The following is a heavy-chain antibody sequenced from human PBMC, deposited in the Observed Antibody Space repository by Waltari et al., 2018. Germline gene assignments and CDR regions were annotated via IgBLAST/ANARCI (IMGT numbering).Heavy chain of an antibody. CDR3: ARPHPTKSWYFDL. V-gene: IGHV1-69*14. CDR2: IIPSFGTA. D-gene: IGHD2-8*01. CDR1: GVTFSSYA. Sequence: QVQLVQSGAEVKKPGSSVKVSCKASGVTFSSYAISWVRQAPGQGLEWMGGIIPSFGTANYEQKFQGRVTITADKSTSTAYMELSSLRSEDTAVYYCARPHPTKSWYFDLWGRGTLVTVSS. J-gene: IGHJ2*01.